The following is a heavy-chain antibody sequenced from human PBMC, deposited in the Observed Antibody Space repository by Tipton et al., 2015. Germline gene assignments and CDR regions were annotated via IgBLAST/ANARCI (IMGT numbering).Heavy chain of an antibody. J-gene: IGHJ4*02. V-gene: IGHV3-23*01. Sequence: SSSSYYWGWIRQPPGKGLEWVSAISGSGGTTYYADSLKGRFTISRDNSKNTLYLQMNSLRAEDTAVYYCARGAGDYFDSTGHYRATRFDHWGQGALVTVSS. CDR3: ARGAGDYFDSTGHYRATRFDH. CDR1: SSSSYY. CDR2: ISGSGGTT. D-gene: IGHD3-22*01.